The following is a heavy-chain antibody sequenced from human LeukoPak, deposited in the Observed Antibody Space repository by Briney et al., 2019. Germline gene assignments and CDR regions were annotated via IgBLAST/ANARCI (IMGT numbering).Heavy chain of an antibody. CDR1: GFTFSSYS. Sequence: GGSLRLSCAASGFTFSSYSMNWVRQAPGKGLEWVSSISSSSSYIYYADSVEGRFTISRDNAKNSLYLQMNSLRAEDTAVYYCAREQGYGDSLDYWGQGTLVTVSS. V-gene: IGHV3-21*01. D-gene: IGHD4-17*01. CDR3: AREQGYGDSLDY. CDR2: ISSSSSYI. J-gene: IGHJ4*02.